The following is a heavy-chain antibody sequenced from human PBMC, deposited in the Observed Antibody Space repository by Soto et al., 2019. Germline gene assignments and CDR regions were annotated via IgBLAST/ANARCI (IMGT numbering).Heavy chain of an antibody. CDR3: ASSQKGYNWNYFDH. D-gene: IGHD1-20*01. Sequence: SETLSLTCAVSGGSISGSYYYWGWLRQSPGRGPEWIGSVFYTGFTSYNPSLESRVSVSVDTSKNQFSLKASAVTAADTAVYYCASSQKGYNWNYFDHWGQGALVTVSS. CDR2: VFYTGFT. V-gene: IGHV4-39*01. CDR1: GGSISGSYYY. J-gene: IGHJ4*02.